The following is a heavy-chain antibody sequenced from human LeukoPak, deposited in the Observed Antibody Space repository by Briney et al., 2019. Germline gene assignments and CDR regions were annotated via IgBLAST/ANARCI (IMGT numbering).Heavy chain of an antibody. CDR3: ARHAANYDILTGYPTRFDY. CDR1: GGSISSYY. V-gene: IGHV4-59*08. J-gene: IGHJ4*02. D-gene: IGHD3-9*01. Sequence: PSETLSLTCTVSGGSISSYYWNWIRQPPGKGLEWIGYIYYSGSTNYNPSLKSRVTISVDTPKNQFSLKLSSVTAADTAVYYCARHAANYDILTGYPTRFDYWGQGTLVTVSS. CDR2: IYYSGST.